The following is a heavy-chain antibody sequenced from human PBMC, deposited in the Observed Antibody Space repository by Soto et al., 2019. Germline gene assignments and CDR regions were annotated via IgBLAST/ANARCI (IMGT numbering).Heavy chain of an antibody. Sequence: SGGSLRLSCAASGFTFSSYGMHWVRQAPGKGLEWVAVIWYDGSNKYYADSVKGRFTISRDNSKNTLYLQMNSLRAEDTAVYYCASMGIAAAGTFDYWGQGTLVTVSS. CDR2: IWYDGSNK. CDR3: ASMGIAAAGTFDY. J-gene: IGHJ4*02. CDR1: GFTFSSYG. V-gene: IGHV3-33*01. D-gene: IGHD6-13*01.